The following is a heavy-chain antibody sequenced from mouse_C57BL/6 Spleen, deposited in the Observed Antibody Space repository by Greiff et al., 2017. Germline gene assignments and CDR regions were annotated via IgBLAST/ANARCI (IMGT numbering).Heavy chain of an antibody. CDR2: IDPEDGDT. CDR1: GFNIKDYY. CDR3: STGGSPPFAY. Sequence: EVQVVESGAELVRPGASVKLSCTASGFNIKDYYMHWVKQRPEQGLEWIGRIDPEDGDTEYAPTFQGQATMTADTSSNTSYLQLSSLTSEDTAVYYCSTGGSPPFAYWGQGTLVTVSA. J-gene: IGHJ3*01. V-gene: IGHV14-1*01.